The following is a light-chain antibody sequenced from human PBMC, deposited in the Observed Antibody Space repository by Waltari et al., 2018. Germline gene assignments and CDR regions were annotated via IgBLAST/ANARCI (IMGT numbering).Light chain of an antibody. J-gene: IGLJ3*02. CDR2: EVS. CDR3: SSYTRINTLM. CDR1: SNDVGFYNY. V-gene: IGLV2-14*01. Sequence: QSALTQPASVSGSPGQSITISCTVTSNDVGFYNYVSWYQQHPGKPPKLMVYEVSNRPSGISNRFSGSKSGNTASLTISGLQADDEADYYCSSYTRINTLMFGGGTKLTVL.